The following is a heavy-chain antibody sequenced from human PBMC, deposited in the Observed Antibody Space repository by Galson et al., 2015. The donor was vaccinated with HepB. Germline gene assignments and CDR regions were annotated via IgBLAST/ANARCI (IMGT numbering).Heavy chain of an antibody. CDR2: IKSKTDGGTT. V-gene: IGHV3-15*01. Sequence: SLRLSCAASGFTFSNAWMSWVRQAPGKGLEWVGRIKSKTDGGTTDYAAPVKGRFTISRDDSKNTLYLQMNSLKTEDTAVYYCTTGDASSWYEASDAFDIWGQGTMVTVSS. D-gene: IGHD6-13*01. CDR1: GFTFSNAW. J-gene: IGHJ3*02. CDR3: TTGDASSWYEASDAFDI.